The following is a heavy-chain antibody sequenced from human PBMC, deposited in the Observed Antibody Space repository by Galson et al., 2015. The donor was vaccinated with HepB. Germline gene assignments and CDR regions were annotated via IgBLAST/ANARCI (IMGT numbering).Heavy chain of an antibody. V-gene: IGHV3-30*03. CDR3: ASLKMATNIGLDAFDI. CDR2: ISYDGSNK. J-gene: IGHJ3*02. D-gene: IGHD5-24*01. Sequence: SLRLSCAASGFTFSSYGMHWVRQAPGKGLEWVAVISYDGSNKYYADSVKGRFTISRDNSKNTLYLQMNSLRAEDTAVYYCASLKMATNIGLDAFDIWGQGTMVTVSS. CDR1: GFTFSSYG.